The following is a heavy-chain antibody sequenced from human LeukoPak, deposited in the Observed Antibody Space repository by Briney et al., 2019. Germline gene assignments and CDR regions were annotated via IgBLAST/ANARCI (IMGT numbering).Heavy chain of an antibody. CDR1: GFTFSDYY. CDR2: ISYSGSTI. V-gene: IGHV3-11*04. J-gene: IGHJ4*02. Sequence: GGSLRLSCTASGFTFSDYYMTWIRQAPGKGLEWISYISYSGSTIYYADSVKGRFTISRDNAKNSLYLQMNSLRVEDTAVYYCARDQRGERTDYWGQGTLVTVSS. CDR3: ARDQRGERTDY. D-gene: IGHD3-16*01.